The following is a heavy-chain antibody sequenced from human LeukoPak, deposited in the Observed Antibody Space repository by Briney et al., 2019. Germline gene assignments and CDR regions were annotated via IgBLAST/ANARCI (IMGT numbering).Heavy chain of an antibody. V-gene: IGHV3-23*01. J-gene: IGHJ2*01. D-gene: IGHD4-17*01. Sequence: GGSLRLSCAASGLTFSSYAMSWVRQAPGKGLEWVSAISGSGGSTYYADSVKGRFTISRDNSKNTVYLQMNSLRVEDTAVYYCAKSHRPNGDYWCFDLWGRGTLVTVSS. CDR1: GLTFSSYA. CDR2: ISGSGGST. CDR3: AKSHRPNGDYWCFDL.